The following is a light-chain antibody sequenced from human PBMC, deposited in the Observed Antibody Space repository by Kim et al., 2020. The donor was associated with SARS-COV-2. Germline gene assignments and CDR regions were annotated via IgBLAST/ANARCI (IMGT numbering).Light chain of an antibody. J-gene: IGKJ1*01. V-gene: IGKV3-20*01. CDR1: QSVSDSN. CDR3: QQYGYSPWT. Sequence: SPGVRATLSCRASQSVSDSNLAWYQHKPGRAPRLLIYGASTRAIGIPDRFSGSGSGTDFTLTISRLEPEDFAMYYCQQYGYSPWTFGQGTKVEIK. CDR2: GAS.